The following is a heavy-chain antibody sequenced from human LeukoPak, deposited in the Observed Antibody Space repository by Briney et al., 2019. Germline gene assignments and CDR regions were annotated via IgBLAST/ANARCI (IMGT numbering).Heavy chain of an antibody. CDR2: IYHSGST. CDR1: GGSISSGGYS. V-gene: IGHV4-30-2*01. CDR3: ARGGYDAFDI. Sequence: SETLSLTCAVPGGSISSGGYSWSWIRQPPGKGLEWIGYIYHSGSTYYNPSLKSRVTISVDRSKNQFSLKLSSVTAADTAVYYCARGGYDAFDIWGQGTMVTVSS. D-gene: IGHD3-22*01. J-gene: IGHJ3*02.